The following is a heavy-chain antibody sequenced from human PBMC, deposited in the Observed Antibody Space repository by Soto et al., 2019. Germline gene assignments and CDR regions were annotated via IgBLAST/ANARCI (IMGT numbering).Heavy chain of an antibody. Sequence: QVQLQESGPGLVKPSQTLSLTCTVSGGSINSGGYYWSWIRLHPGKGLEWIGYIYNSGSTYYNPSLKSRVTISVDTSKNQFSLKLSSVTAADTAVYCCARGITMVRGVIHTPYFDYWGQGTLVTVSS. CDR3: ARGITMVRGVIHTPYFDY. CDR1: GGSINSGGYY. V-gene: IGHV4-31*03. D-gene: IGHD3-10*01. J-gene: IGHJ4*02. CDR2: IYNSGST.